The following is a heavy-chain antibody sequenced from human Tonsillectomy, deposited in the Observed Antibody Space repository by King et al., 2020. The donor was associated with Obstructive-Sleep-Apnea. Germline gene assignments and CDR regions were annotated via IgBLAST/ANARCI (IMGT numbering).Heavy chain of an antibody. J-gene: IGHJ4*01. CDR1: GFTFSDYG. D-gene: IGHD1-26*01. Sequence: VQLVESGGGVVQPGRSLRLSCAASGFTFSDYGMHWVRQAPGKGLEWVAAMSYDGSNIYYADSVKGRFTISRDKSKNTLDMQMNSRRAEDTAVYYCAKDRGIVGARHALWMTDYWGQGTLVTVSS. V-gene: IGHV3-30*18. CDR3: AKDRGIVGARHALWMTDY. CDR2: MSYDGSNI.